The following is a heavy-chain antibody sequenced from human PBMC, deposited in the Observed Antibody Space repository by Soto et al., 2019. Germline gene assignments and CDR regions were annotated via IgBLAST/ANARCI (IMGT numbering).Heavy chain of an antibody. V-gene: IGHV1-8*01. J-gene: IGHJ4*02. Sequence: PSVKVSCKASGYTFITYDIHWVRQATGQGLEWMGWMNPYNGNAGYAQKFQGRVTMTRNTSISTAYMELSSLRSEDTAVYFCARRKERSGPHYFDSWGQGTLVTVSS. CDR3: ARRKERSGPHYFDS. D-gene: IGHD6-25*01. CDR2: MNPYNGNA. CDR1: GYTFITYD.